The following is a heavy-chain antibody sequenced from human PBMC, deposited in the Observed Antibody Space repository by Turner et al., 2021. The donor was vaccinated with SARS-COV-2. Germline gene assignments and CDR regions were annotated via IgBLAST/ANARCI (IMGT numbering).Heavy chain of an antibody. Sequence: EVQLVESGGGLIQPGGSLRLSCAASGFTVSSNYMSWVRQAPGKGLEWVSVIYSGGSTYYADSVKGRFTISRDNSKNTLYLQMNSLRAEDTAVYYCARGDSSGWYQRGAFDIWGQGTMVTVSS. J-gene: IGHJ3*02. D-gene: IGHD6-19*01. CDR2: IYSGGST. V-gene: IGHV3-53*01. CDR3: ARGDSSGWYQRGAFDI. CDR1: GFTVSSNY.